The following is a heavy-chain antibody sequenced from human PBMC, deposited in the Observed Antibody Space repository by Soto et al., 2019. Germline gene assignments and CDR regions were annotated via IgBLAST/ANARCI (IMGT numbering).Heavy chain of an antibody. CDR1: GFTVSSNY. Sequence: EVQLVESGGGLIQPGGSLRLSCAAFGFTVSSNYMSWVRQAPGKGLEWVSVIHSGGSTYYADSVKGRFTISSDNLKNTLYLQMNNLRADDMFVYYCGIDLFSVRVLGGFDPWGQGTLVTVSS. D-gene: IGHD3-10*02. V-gene: IGHV3-53*01. CDR3: GIDLFSVRVLGGFDP. J-gene: IGHJ5*02. CDR2: IHSGGST.